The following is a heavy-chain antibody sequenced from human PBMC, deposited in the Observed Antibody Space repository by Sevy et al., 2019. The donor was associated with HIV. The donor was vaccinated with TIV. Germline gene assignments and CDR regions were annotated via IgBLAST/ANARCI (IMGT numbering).Heavy chain of an antibody. CDR1: GFTFSDYW. J-gene: IGHJ3*01. V-gene: IGHV3-7*01. D-gene: IGHD1-26*01. CDR3: ARKVGDM. Sequence: GGYLRLSCAASGFTFSDYWMSWVRQAPGKGLEWVANIKQDGSQKYFVDSVKGRFTISRDNAKNSLYLQMDNLRAEDTAVYHCARKVGDMWGQGTMVTVSS. CDR2: IKQDGSQK.